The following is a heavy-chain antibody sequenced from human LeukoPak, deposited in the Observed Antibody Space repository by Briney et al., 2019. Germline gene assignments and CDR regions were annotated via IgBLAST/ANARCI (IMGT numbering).Heavy chain of an antibody. CDR3: ARFPSMVRGVWRSP. J-gene: IGHJ5*02. V-gene: IGHV4-39*01. CDR1: GGSISNYY. D-gene: IGHD3-10*01. CDR2: IYYSGST. Sequence: SETLSLTCTVSGGSISNYYWGWIRQPPGKGLEWIGSIYYSGSTYYNPSLKSRVTISVDTSKNQFSLKLSSVTAADTAVYYCARFPSMVRGVWRSPWGQGTLVTVSS.